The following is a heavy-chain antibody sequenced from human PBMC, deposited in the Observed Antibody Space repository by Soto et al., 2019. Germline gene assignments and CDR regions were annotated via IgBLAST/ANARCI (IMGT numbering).Heavy chain of an antibody. Sequence: PSETLSLTCAVSGGSISSSNWWSWVRQPPGKGLEWIGEIYHSGSTNYNPSLKSRVTISVDKSKNQFSLKLSSVTAADTAVYYCARDDWGSRGWYGTYWGQGTLVTVSS. D-gene: IGHD6-19*01. CDR2: IYHSGST. CDR3: ARDDWGSRGWYGTY. V-gene: IGHV4-4*02. J-gene: IGHJ4*02. CDR1: GGSISSSNW.